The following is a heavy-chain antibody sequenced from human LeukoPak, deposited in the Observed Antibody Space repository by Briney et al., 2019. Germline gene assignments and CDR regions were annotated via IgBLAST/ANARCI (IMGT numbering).Heavy chain of an antibody. CDR2: ISSSSSYI. CDR1: GFTFSSYS. J-gene: IGHJ4*02. V-gene: IGHV3-21*01. Sequence: GGSLRLSCAASGFTFSSYSMNWVRQAPGKGLEWVSSISSSSSYIYYADSVKGRFTISRDNAKNTLYLQMNSLRAEDTAVYYCARDLGVKWFGDRTGWYWGQGTLVTVSS. D-gene: IGHD3-10*01. CDR3: ARDLGVKWFGDRTGWY.